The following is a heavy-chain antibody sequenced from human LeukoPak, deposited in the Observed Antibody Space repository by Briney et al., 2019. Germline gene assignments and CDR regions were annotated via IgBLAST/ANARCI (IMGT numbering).Heavy chain of an antibody. CDR3: AREYRGNADY. Sequence: PGGSLRLSCAASGFTFSSYSMNWVRQAPGKGLEWVSSISGSSSYIYYADSVKGLFTISRDNAKNSLYLQMNSLRAEDTAVYYCAREYRGNADYWGQGTLVTVSS. CDR2: ISGSSSYI. V-gene: IGHV3-21*01. J-gene: IGHJ4*02. CDR1: GFTFSSYS. D-gene: IGHD2-21*01.